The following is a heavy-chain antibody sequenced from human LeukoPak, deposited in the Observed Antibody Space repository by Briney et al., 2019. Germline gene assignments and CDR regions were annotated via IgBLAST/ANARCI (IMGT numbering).Heavy chain of an antibody. V-gene: IGHV3-21*04. CDR3: AKDIAVVTAIQGWFDP. CDR1: GFTFSSYS. D-gene: IGHD2-21*02. Sequence: GGSLRLSCAASGFTFSSYSMNWVRQAPGKGLEWVSSISSISSYIYYADSVKGRFNISRDNSKNTLYLQMNSLRAADTAVYYCAKDIAVVTAIQGWFDPWGQGTLVTVSS. CDR2: ISSISSYI. J-gene: IGHJ5*02.